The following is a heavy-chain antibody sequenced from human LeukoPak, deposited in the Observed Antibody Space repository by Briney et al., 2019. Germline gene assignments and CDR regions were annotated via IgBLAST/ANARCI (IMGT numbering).Heavy chain of an antibody. V-gene: IGHV1-18*04. CDR3: ARAVAGTYYYYYMDV. J-gene: IGHJ6*03. D-gene: IGHD6-19*01. Sequence: ASVKVSCKASGYTFTVYYIHWVRQAPGQGLEWMGWISPYNGNTNYAQKLQGRVTMTTDTSTSTAYMELRSLRSDDTAVYYCARAVAGTYYYYYMDVWGKGTTVTISS. CDR2: ISPYNGNT. CDR1: GYTFTVYY.